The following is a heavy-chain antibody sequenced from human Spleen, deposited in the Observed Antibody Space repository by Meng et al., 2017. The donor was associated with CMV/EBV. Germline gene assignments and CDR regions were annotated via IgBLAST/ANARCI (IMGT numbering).Heavy chain of an antibody. V-gene: IGHV4-34*01. CDR3: ARDLGDFWSGSTGGMDV. CDR2: INHSGSS. CDR1: GGSFSGYY. Sequence: GSLRLSCTVSGGSFSGYYWSWLRQPPGKGLEWIGEINHSGSSNYNPSLKSRVTISVDTSKKQFSLKLSSVTAAETAVYYCARDLGDFWSGSTGGMDVWGQGTTVTVSS. J-gene: IGHJ6*02. D-gene: IGHD3-3*01.